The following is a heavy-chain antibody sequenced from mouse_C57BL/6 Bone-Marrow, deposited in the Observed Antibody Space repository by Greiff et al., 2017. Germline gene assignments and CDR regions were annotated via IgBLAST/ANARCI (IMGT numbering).Heavy chain of an antibody. V-gene: IGHV1-54*01. CDR2: INPGSGGT. CDR3: ARTHYYDLDYYARDY. Sequence: QVQLKESGAELVRPGTSVKVSCKASGYAFTNYLIEWVKQRPGQGLEWIGVINPGSGGTNYNEKFKGKATLTADKSSSTAYMQLSSLTSEDSAVYFCARTHYYDLDYYARDYWGQGTSVTVSS. J-gene: IGHJ4*01. D-gene: IGHD2-4*01. CDR1: GYAFTNYL.